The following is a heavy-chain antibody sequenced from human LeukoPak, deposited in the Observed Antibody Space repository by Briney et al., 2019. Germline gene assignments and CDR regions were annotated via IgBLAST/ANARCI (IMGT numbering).Heavy chain of an antibody. V-gene: IGHV6-1*01. D-gene: IGHD5-18*01. CDR2: TYYRSKWYN. Sequence: SQTLSLICAISGDSVSSNSAAWNWIRQSPSRGLEWLGRTYYRSKWYNDYAVSVKSRITINPDTSKNQFSLQLNSVTPEDTAVYYCARGGDTAMPYYYYYGMDVWGKGTTVTVSS. CDR3: ARGGDTAMPYYYYYGMDV. CDR1: GDSVSSNSAA. J-gene: IGHJ6*04.